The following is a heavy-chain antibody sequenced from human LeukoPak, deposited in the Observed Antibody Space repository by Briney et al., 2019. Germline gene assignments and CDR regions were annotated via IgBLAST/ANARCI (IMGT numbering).Heavy chain of an antibody. CDR3: AKDLAVGTTPRVYAFDV. V-gene: IGHV3-9*01. D-gene: IGHD1-26*01. Sequence: PGGSLTLSCAASGFTFYDYAMHWVRQVPGKGLERVGGVNRNSGTIAYGDSVKGRFTISRDNARNSLYLQMNSLRTEDTALYYCAKDLAVGTTPRVYAFDVWGQGTMVTVS. CDR1: GFTFYDYA. J-gene: IGHJ3*01. CDR2: VNRNSGTI.